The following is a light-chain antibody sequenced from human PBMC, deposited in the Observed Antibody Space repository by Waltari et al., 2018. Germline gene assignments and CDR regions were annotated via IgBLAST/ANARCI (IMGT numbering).Light chain of an antibody. Sequence: DIRLTQSPSYLSASVGDRVTIVCRAGLIINSYLNWYQQKPGRVPKLVVQAAATRSSGVPSRFSGRGYGSEFTLTISNLQPEDFATYYCQQGYGSAWSFGQGTKVE. J-gene: IGKJ1*01. CDR1: LIINSY. CDR2: AAA. CDR3: QQGYGSAWS. V-gene: IGKV1-39*01.